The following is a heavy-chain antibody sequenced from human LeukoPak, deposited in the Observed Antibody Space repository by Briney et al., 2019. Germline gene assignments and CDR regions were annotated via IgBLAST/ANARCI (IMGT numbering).Heavy chain of an antibody. J-gene: IGHJ3*02. Sequence: GASVKVSCKASGYTFTGYYMHWVRQAPGQGLEWMGWINPNSGGTNYAQKFQGRVTMTRDTSISTAYMELSRLRSDDTAVYYCARVQSSRYYYDSSQDAFDIWGQGTMVTVSS. CDR1: GYTFTGYY. CDR2: INPNSGGT. D-gene: IGHD3-22*01. V-gene: IGHV1-2*02. CDR3: ARVQSSRYYYDSSQDAFDI.